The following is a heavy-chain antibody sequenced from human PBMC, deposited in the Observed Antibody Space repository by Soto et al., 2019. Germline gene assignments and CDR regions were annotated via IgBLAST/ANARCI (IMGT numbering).Heavy chain of an antibody. CDR3: ARERCGGDCDPGWFDP. V-gene: IGHV4-34*01. CDR1: GGSYIGYY. CDR2: INHSGST. J-gene: IGHJ5*02. Sequence: QVQLQQWGAGLLKPSETLSLTCAVYGGSYIGYYWSWIRQPPAKGLEWIGEINHSGSTNYNPSPKSRVTISVDTSKNQFSLKLSSVPAADTAVYYCARERCGGDCDPGWFDPWGQGTLVTVSS. D-gene: IGHD2-21*02.